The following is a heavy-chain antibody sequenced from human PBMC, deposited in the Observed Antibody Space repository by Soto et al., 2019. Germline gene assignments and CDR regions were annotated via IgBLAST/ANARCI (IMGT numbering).Heavy chain of an antibody. D-gene: IGHD3-22*01. CDR1: GFTFSDYV. V-gene: IGHV3-33*01. Sequence: QVQLVESGGGVIQPGRSLRLSCAASGFTFSDYVMYWVRQAPGKGPEWVAFIWHDGTNRYYTDSVQGRFTVSRDNSNNTLSLQMNTLRAEDTAVYYCARPYYDSSGFYSYYFAYWGQGTLVTVSS. CDR3: ARPYYDSSGFYSYYFAY. J-gene: IGHJ4*02. CDR2: IWHDGTNR.